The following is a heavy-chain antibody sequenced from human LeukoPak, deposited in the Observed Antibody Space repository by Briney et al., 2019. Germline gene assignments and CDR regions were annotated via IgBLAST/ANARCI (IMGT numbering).Heavy chain of an antibody. D-gene: IGHD3-16*01. CDR1: GFTFSGYG. CDR2: IREDGSEN. Sequence: PGGSLRLSCVASGFTFSGYGMSWVRQAPGKGLEWVAIIREDGSENYYVDSVRGRFTISRDNAKNSMYLQMNSLRAEDTAMYYCARAYAGGIFDSWGQGTLVTVSS. J-gene: IGHJ4*02. V-gene: IGHV3-7*04. CDR3: ARAYAGGIFDS.